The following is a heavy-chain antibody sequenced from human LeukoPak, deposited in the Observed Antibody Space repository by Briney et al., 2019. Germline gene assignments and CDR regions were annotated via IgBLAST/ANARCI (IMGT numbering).Heavy chain of an antibody. CDR1: GGSFSGYY. D-gene: IGHD2-2*01. CDR3: ARKGLRYCSSTSCRRGAFDI. CDR2: INHSGST. Sequence: SETLSLTCAVYGGSFSGYYWSWIRQPPGKGLEWIGEINHSGSTNYNPSLKSRVTISVDTSKNQFSLKLSSVTAADTAVYYCARKGLRYCSSTSCRRGAFDIWGQGTMVTVSS. V-gene: IGHV4-34*01. J-gene: IGHJ3*02.